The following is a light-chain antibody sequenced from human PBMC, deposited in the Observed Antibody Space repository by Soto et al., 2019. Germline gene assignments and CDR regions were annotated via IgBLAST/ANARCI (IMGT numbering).Light chain of an antibody. CDR2: DVS. CDR3: TSHAGSNNYV. J-gene: IGLJ1*01. Sequence: QSALTQPRSVSGSPGQSVTISCTGTSSDVGGYNFVSWYQQHPGKAPKLMIYDVSKRPSGVPDRFSGSKSGNTASLTISGLQAEDEADYYCTSHAGSNNYVFGTGTKLTVL. V-gene: IGLV2-11*01. CDR1: SSDVGGYNF.